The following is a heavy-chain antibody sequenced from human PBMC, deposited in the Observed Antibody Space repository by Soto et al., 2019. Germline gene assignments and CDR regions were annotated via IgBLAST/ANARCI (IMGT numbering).Heavy chain of an antibody. CDR1: GYTFTSYG. Sequence: ASVKVSCKASGYTFTSYGISWVRQAPGQGLEWMGWISAYNGNTNYAQKLQGRVTMTTDTSTSTAYMELRSLRSDDTAVYYCARGHCSGGSCYSGPWDPWGQGTLVTVS. J-gene: IGHJ5*02. CDR3: ARGHCSGGSCYSGPWDP. D-gene: IGHD2-15*01. V-gene: IGHV1-18*04. CDR2: ISAYNGNT.